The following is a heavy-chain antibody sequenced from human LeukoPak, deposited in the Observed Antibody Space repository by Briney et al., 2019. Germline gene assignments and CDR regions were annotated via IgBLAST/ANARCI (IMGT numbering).Heavy chain of an antibody. J-gene: IGHJ4*02. Sequence: GGSLRLSCAASGFTFSSYAMSWVRQAPGKGLEWVSAISGSGGSTYYADSVKGRFTISRDNSKNTLYLQMNSLRAEDTAVYYCAKDHKAYCGGDCYSGPGGYWGQGTLVTVSS. CDR3: AKDHKAYCGGDCYSGPGGY. CDR2: ISGSGGST. D-gene: IGHD2-21*02. V-gene: IGHV3-23*01. CDR1: GFTFSSYA.